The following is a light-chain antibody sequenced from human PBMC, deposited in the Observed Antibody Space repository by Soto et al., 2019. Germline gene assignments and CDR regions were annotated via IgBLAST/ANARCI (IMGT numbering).Light chain of an antibody. Sequence: ETVMTQSPATLSVSPGERATLSCRASQSVSNNYLAWYQQKPGQAPRLLIYGASNRATGIPDRFSGSGSGTDFTLTISSLQPEDFATYYCQQFNNYPLTFGGGTKVDIK. CDR3: QQFNNYPLT. CDR1: QSVSNN. CDR2: GAS. J-gene: IGKJ4*01. V-gene: IGKV3D-15*01.